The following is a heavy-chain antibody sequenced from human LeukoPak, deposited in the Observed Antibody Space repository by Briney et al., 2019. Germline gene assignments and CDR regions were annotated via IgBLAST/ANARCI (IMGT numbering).Heavy chain of an antibody. CDR2: IYTSGST. J-gene: IGHJ4*02. Sequence: PSETLSLTCTVSGGSISSYYWSWTRQPAGKGLEWIGRIYTSGSTNYNPSLKSRVTMSVDTSKNQFSLKLSSVTAADTAVYYCARDRSSWYDPLFDYWGQGTLVTVSS. CDR3: ARDRSSWYDPLFDY. V-gene: IGHV4-4*07. CDR1: GGSISSYY. D-gene: IGHD6-13*01.